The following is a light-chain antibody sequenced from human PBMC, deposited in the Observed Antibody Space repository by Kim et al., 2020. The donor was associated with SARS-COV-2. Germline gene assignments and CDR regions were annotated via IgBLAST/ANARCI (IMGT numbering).Light chain of an antibody. CDR3: MIWPTNAVV. CDR1: SDINVGDYN. V-gene: IGLV5-37*01. Sequence: QPVLTQPPSSSASPGESARLTCTLPSDINVGDYNIFWFQQKPGSPPRYLLYYYSDSDKGQGSGVPSRFSGSKDVSTNTAILLISGLQSEDEADYHCMIWPTNAVVFGGGTQLTVL. CDR2: YYSDSDK. J-gene: IGLJ2*01.